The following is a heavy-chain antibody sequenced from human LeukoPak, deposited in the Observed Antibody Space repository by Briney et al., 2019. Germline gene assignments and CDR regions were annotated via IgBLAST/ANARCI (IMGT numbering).Heavy chain of an antibody. CDR3: ASLGKWGYFDY. D-gene: IGHD7-27*01. Sequence: PSETLSLTCTVSGGSISSGDYYWSWIRQPPGKGLEWIGYIYYSGSTYYNPSLKSRVTISVDTSKNQFSLKLSSVTAADTAVYYCASLGKWGYFDYWGQGTLVTVSS. CDR2: IYYSGST. CDR1: GGSISSGDYY. V-gene: IGHV4-30-4*01. J-gene: IGHJ4*02.